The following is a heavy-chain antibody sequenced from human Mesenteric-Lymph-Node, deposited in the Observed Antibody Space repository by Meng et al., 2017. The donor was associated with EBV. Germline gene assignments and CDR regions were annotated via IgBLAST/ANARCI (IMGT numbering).Heavy chain of an antibody. CDR1: IGSISRSNW. Sequence: QGRREESGPGLVKPSGTLSLPSAVSIGSISRSNWWSWVRQPPGKGLEWIGEIYHNGNTNYNPSLKSRVTISVDKSKNQFSLKLNSVTAADTAVYYCARADSSGPWHFDYWGQGTLVTVSS. V-gene: IGHV4-4*02. CDR2: IYHNGNT. D-gene: IGHD3-22*01. CDR3: ARADSSGPWHFDY. J-gene: IGHJ4*02.